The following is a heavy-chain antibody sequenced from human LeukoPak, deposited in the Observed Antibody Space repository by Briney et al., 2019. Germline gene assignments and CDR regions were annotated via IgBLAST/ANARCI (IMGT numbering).Heavy chain of an antibody. CDR2: IVVGSGNT. CDR3: AAPYDFWSGYHYGMDV. J-gene: IGHJ6*02. V-gene: IGHV1-58*01. CDR1: GFTFTSSA. D-gene: IGHD3-3*01. Sequence: ASVKVSCKASGFTFTSSAVQWVRQARGQRLEWIGWIVVGSGNTNYAQKFQERVTITRDTSTSTAYMELSSLRSEDTAVYYCAAPYDFWSGYHYGMDVWGQGTTVTVSS.